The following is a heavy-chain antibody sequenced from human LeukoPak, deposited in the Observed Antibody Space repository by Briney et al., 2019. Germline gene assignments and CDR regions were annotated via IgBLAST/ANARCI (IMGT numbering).Heavy chain of an antibody. CDR3: ARLQGSGSPPFDY. V-gene: IGHV4-59*08. CDR1: GGSISSYY. CDR2: IHYSGST. J-gene: IGHJ4*02. Sequence: KPSATLSLTCTVSGGSISSYYWSWIRQPPKKGLEWIGYIHYSGSTNYNPSLNSRVTISVDTSKNQSSLRLTSVTAADTAVYYCARLQGSGSPPFDYWGQGTLVTVSS. D-gene: IGHD3-10*01.